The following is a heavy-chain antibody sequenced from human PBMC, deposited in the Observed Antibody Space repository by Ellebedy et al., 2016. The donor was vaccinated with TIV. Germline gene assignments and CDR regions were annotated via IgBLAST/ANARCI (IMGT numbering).Heavy chain of an antibody. CDR1: GGTFSSYS. V-gene: IGHV1-69*10. CDR2: IIPILGIA. D-gene: IGHD3-22*01. CDR3: ARASYYDSSAYSKYKWFDP. Sequence: AASVKVSCNTSGGTFSSYSISWVRQAPGHGLEWMGGIIPILGIANYAQKFQARVTITAYKSTSTAYMELSSLRSEDTAVYYCARASYYDSSAYSKYKWFDPWGQGTLVTVSS. J-gene: IGHJ5*02.